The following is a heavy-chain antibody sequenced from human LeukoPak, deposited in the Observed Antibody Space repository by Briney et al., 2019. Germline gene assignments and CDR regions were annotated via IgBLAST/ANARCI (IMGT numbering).Heavy chain of an antibody. CDR2: INPNSGGT. V-gene: IGHV1-2*02. CDR3: VRERKRPYYMDV. Sequence: ASVKVSCKASGYTFTGYYMHWVRQAPGQGLEWMGWINPNSGGTNYAQKFQGRVTMTRDTSISTAYMELSRLRSDDTAVCYCVRERKRPYYMDVWGKGTTVTVSS. CDR1: GYTFTGYY. J-gene: IGHJ6*03. D-gene: IGHD5-24*01.